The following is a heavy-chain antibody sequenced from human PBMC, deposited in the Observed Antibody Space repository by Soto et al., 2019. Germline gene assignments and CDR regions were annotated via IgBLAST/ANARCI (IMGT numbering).Heavy chain of an antibody. CDR2: ISYDGSNK. V-gene: IGHV3-30*18. CDR3: AKDLGVGYYYYGMDV. CDR1: GFTFSSYG. D-gene: IGHD3-3*01. J-gene: IGHJ6*01. Sequence: QVQLVESGGGVVQPGRSLRLSCAASGFTFSSYGMHWVRQAPGKGLEWVAVISYDGSNKYYADSVKGRFTISRDNSKNTLYLQMNSLRAEDTAVYYCAKDLGVGYYYYGMDVW.